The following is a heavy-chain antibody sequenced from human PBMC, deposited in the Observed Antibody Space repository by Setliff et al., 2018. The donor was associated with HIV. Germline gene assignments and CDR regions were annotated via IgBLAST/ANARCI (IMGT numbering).Heavy chain of an antibody. Sequence: SVKVSCKASGDIFSRYGISWVRQAPGQGLEWMGGIIPIYGTSYAQKFQGRVTMTRDTSTSTVYMELSSLRSEDTAVYYCARGGRYWNYPTPYDAFDIRGKGTMVTVSS. CDR2: IIPIYGT. CDR1: GDIFSRYG. J-gene: IGHJ3*02. CDR3: ARGGRYWNYPTPYDAFDI. D-gene: IGHD1-7*01. V-gene: IGHV1-69*05.